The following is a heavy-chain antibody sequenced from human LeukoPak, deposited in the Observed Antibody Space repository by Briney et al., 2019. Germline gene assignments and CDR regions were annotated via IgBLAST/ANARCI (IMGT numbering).Heavy chain of an antibody. D-gene: IGHD4-23*01. CDR1: GFTVSSNY. CDR3: ARDSYGGLPFDY. CDR2: IYSGGST. V-gene: IGHV3-53*01. Sequence: GGSLRRSCAASGFTVSSNYMSWVRQAPGKGLEWVSVIYSGGSTYYADSVKGRFTISRDNSKNTLYLQMNSLRAEDTAVYYCARDSYGGLPFDYWGQGTLVTVSS. J-gene: IGHJ4*02.